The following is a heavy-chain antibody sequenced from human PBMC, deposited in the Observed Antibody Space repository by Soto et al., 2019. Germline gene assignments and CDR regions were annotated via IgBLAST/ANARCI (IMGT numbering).Heavy chain of an antibody. D-gene: IGHD3-22*01. CDR2: IYPGDSDT. J-gene: IGHJ3*02. Sequence: GESLKISCQGSGYTFTGYWIGWVRQMSGEGLEWTGIIYPGDSDTRYSPSFRGQVTISADKSLNTAFLQWSSLKASDTAMYYCATAYVYDFENSNYYRDAFDIWGQGTLVTVSS. V-gene: IGHV5-51*01. CDR3: ATAYVYDFENSNYYRDAFDI. CDR1: GYTFTGYW.